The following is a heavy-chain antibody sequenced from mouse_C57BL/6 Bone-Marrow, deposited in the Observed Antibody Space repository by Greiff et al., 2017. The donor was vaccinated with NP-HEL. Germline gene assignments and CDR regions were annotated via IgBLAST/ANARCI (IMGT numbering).Heavy chain of an antibody. CDR2: IYPSDSET. D-gene: IGHD4-1*02. CDR1: GYTFTSYW. V-gene: IGHV1-61*01. J-gene: IGHJ3*01. CDR3: ARSNWDEFAY. Sequence: VQLQQPGAELVRPGSSVKLSCKASGYTFTSYWMDWVKQRPGQGLEWIGNIYPSDSETHYNQKFKDKATLTVDKSSSTAYMQLSSLTSEDSAVYDCARSNWDEFAYWGQGTLVTVSA.